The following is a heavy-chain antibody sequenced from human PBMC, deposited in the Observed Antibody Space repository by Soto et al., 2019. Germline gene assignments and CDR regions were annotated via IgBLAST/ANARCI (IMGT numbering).Heavy chain of an antibody. D-gene: IGHD3-10*02. V-gene: IGHV1-2*04. CDR3: ARVKYVWKGDYYYYYGMDV. Sequence: QVQLVQSGAEVKKPGASVKVSCKASGYTFTGYYMHWVRQAPGQGLEWMGWINPNSGGTNYAQKFQGWVTMTRDTSSSTAYMDLSRLRSDDTAVYYCARVKYVWKGDYYYYYGMDVCVQGTTVTVSS. CDR2: INPNSGGT. J-gene: IGHJ6*02. CDR1: GYTFTGYY.